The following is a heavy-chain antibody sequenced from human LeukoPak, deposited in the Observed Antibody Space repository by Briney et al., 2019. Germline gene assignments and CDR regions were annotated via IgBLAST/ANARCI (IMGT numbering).Heavy chain of an antibody. D-gene: IGHD6-13*01. V-gene: IGHV4-39*07. Sequence: PSETLSLTCTVSGGSISSGSYYWVWIRQPPGKGLEWIGSIYYTGSTYYNPSLKSQVTISVDTSKNQFSLNLSSVTAADTAVYYCARDRQQLVRGDYFDYWGQGTLVTVSS. CDR1: GGSISSGSYY. J-gene: IGHJ4*02. CDR2: IYYTGST. CDR3: ARDRQQLVRGDYFDY.